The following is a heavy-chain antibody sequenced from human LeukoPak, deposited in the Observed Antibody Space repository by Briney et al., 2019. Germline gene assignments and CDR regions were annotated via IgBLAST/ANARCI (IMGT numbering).Heavy chain of an antibody. CDR2: ISGSGGNT. CDR3: ARESRYCSSTSCYKGPYYFDY. J-gene: IGHJ4*02. CDR1: GFTFSSYA. Sequence: GGSLRLCCAASGFTFSSYAMSWVRQAPGKGLEWVSAISGSGGNTYYADSVKGRFTISRDNSKNTLYLQMNSLRAEDTAVYYCARESRYCSSTSCYKGPYYFDYWGQGTLVTVSS. D-gene: IGHD2-2*02. V-gene: IGHV3-23*01.